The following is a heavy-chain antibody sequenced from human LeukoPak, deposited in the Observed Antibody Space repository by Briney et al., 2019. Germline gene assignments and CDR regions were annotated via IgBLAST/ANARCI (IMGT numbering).Heavy chain of an antibody. CDR1: GFTFSSYA. V-gene: IGHV3-23*01. D-gene: IGHD4-17*01. CDR2: ISGSGGST. J-gene: IGHJ2*01. Sequence: RSGGSLRLSCAASGFTFSSYAMSWVRQAPGKGLEWVSAISGSGGSTYYADSVKGRFTISRDNSKNTLYLQMNSLRAEDTAVYYCAKVAPPGDGDFWYFDLWGRGTLVTVSS. CDR3: AKVAPPGDGDFWYFDL.